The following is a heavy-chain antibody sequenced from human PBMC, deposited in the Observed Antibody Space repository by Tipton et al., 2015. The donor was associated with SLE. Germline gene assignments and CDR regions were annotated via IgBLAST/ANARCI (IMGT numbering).Heavy chain of an antibody. V-gene: IGHV4-34*01. J-gene: IGHJ4*02. Sequence: GLVKPSETLSLTCAVYGGSFSGYYWSWIRQPPGKGLEWIGEINHSGSTNYNPSLKSRVTISVDTSKNQFSLKLSSVTAADTAVYYCARYSRYDNSGYYYFDYWGQGTLVTVSS. CDR2: INHSGST. CDR3: ARYSRYDNSGYYYFDY. CDR1: GGSFSGYY. D-gene: IGHD3-22*01.